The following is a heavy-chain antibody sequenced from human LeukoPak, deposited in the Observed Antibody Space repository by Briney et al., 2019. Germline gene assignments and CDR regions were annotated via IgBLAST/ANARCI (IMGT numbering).Heavy chain of an antibody. D-gene: IGHD4-11*01. CDR1: GGSISSGDYY. J-gene: IGHJ4*02. V-gene: IGHV4-30-4*01. CDR2: IYYSGST. CDR3: ARALSVPTLRIDY. Sequence: SQTLSLTCTVSGGSISSGDYYWSWIRQPPGKGLEWVGYIYYSGSTFYNPSLKSRVSISVDTSKNQFSLKLSSVTAADTAVYYCARALSVPTLRIDYWGQGTLVTVSS.